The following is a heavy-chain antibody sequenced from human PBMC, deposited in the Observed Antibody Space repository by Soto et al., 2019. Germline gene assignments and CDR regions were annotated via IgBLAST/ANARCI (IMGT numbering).Heavy chain of an antibody. J-gene: IGHJ4*02. CDR3: TGGSGSYRSDY. Sequence: GGSLRLSCAASGFTFSSYALSWVRQAPGKGLEWVSAVSGSGGATFYADSVKGRFTISRDNSKNTLYLQMSSLRAEDTAIYYCTGGSGSYRSDYWGQGTLVTVSS. D-gene: IGHD3-10*01. CDR1: GFTFSSYA. CDR2: VSGSGGAT. V-gene: IGHV3-23*01.